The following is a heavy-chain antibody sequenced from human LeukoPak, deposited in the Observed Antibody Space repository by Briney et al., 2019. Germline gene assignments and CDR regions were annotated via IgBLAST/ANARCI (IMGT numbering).Heavy chain of an antibody. J-gene: IGHJ1*01. CDR1: GGTFNNYT. CDR3: ARDAMRGWLQSSAEYFQH. CDR2: IIPFLSIA. D-gene: IGHD5-24*01. Sequence: ATVKVSCKASGGTFNNYTFSWVRQAPGQGLEWMGRIIPFLSIANYAQKFQGRVTITADKSTSTAYMELSSLRSEDTAVYYCARDAMRGWLQSSAEYFQHWGQGTLVTVSS. V-gene: IGHV1-69*04.